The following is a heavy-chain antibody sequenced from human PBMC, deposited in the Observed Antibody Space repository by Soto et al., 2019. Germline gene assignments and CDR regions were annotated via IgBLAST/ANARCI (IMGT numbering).Heavy chain of an antibody. V-gene: IGHV3-7*01. CDR1: GFTLTNYW. CDR2: IKPDGSEK. Sequence: GGSPRLSCAASGFTLTNYWMTWVRQAPGKGLEWVANIKPDGSEKYYVDSVKGRFTISRDNAKNSLDLQMNSLRVEDTAVYYCAIAILAVAGWGDYFDYWGQGNLVTVSS. J-gene: IGHJ4*02. CDR3: AIAILAVAGWGDYFDY. D-gene: IGHD6-19*01.